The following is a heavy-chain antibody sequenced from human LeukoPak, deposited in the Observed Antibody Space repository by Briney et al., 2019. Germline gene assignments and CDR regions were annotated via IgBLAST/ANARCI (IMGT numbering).Heavy chain of an antibody. D-gene: IGHD3-10*01. J-gene: IGHJ4*02. V-gene: IGHV3-9*01. CDR3: AKARGRYYYGSGSYSIDF. Sequence: GGSLRLSCAASGFTFDDYGMSWVRQAPGKGLEWVSSISWNSGSIGYADSVKGRFTISRDNAKNSLYLQMNSLRAEDTALYYCAKARGRYYYGSGSYSIDFWGQGTLVTVSS. CDR1: GFTFDDYG. CDR2: ISWNSGSI.